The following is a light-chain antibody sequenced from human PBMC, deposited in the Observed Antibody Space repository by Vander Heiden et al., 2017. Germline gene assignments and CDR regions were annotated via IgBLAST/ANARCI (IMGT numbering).Light chain of an antibody. V-gene: IGLV3-19*01. Sequence: SSDLTHDPALSVALGQIVRITWRGDTVRTYYENWYQQKPGQAPVLVIYDKKIRPSGISGRYSGYRSGNAASLTMTGAQAEDEAVYFCNSRDSSDNQVIFGGGTKLTVL. J-gene: IGLJ2*01. CDR2: DKK. CDR3: NSRDSSDNQVI. CDR1: TVRTYY.